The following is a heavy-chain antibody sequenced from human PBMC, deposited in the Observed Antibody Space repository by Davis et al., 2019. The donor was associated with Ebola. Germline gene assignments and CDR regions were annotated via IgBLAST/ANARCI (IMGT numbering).Heavy chain of an antibody. CDR2: IKQDGSQT. J-gene: IGHJ4*02. Sequence: GGSLRLSCGTSGFTFTDYWMSWVRQAPGKGLEWVANIKQDGSQTYHMDSVKGRFTISRDNAKNSLYLQMNTLRVEDTAIYYCVPGTWIRGQGTLVTVSS. CDR1: GFTFTDYW. V-gene: IGHV3-7*01. D-gene: IGHD5-18*01. CDR3: VPGTWI.